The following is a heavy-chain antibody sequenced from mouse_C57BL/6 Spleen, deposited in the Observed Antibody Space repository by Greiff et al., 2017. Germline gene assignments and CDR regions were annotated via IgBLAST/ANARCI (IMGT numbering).Heavy chain of an antibody. CDR3: TGGGKLGR. V-gene: IGHV6-3*01. CDR2: IRLKSDNYAT. CDR1: GFTFSNYW. J-gene: IGHJ4*01. Sequence: EVKVEESGGGLVQPGGSMKLSCVASGFTFSNYWMNWVRQSPETGLEWVAQIRLKSDNYATHYAESVKGRFTISRDDSKSSVYLQMNNLRAEDTGIYYCTGGGKLGRWGQGTSVTVSS. D-gene: IGHD4-1*01.